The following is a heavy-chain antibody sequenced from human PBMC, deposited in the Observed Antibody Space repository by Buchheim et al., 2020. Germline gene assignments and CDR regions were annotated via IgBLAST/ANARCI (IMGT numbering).Heavy chain of an antibody. CDR2: ISSSSSTI. V-gene: IGHV3-48*02. J-gene: IGHJ5*02. Sequence: EVQLVESGGGLVQPGGSLRLSCAASGFTFSSYSMNWVRQAPGKGLEWVSYISSSSSTIYYADSVKGRFTISRDNAKNLLYLQMNSLRDEDTAVYYCAREPGTTWFDPWGQGTL. D-gene: IGHD1-7*01. CDR3: AREPGTTWFDP. CDR1: GFTFSSYS.